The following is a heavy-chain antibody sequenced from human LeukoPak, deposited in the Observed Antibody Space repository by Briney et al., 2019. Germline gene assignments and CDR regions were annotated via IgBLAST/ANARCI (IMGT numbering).Heavy chain of an antibody. V-gene: IGHV1-69*13. J-gene: IGHJ5*02. Sequence: ASVKVSCKASGGTFSSYAISWVRQAPGQGLEWMGGIIPIFGTANYAQKFQGRVTITADESTSTACMELSSLRSEDTAVYYCASNREQQLVLQGWFDPWGQGTLVTVSS. CDR2: IIPIFGTA. CDR3: ASNREQQLVLQGWFDP. D-gene: IGHD6-13*01. CDR1: GGTFSSYA.